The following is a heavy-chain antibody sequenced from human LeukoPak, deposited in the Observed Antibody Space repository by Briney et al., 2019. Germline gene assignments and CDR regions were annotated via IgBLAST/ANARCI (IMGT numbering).Heavy chain of an antibody. CDR2: MNSNSGNT. D-gene: IGHD3-10*01. CDR3: ARGVTMVRGVLYYYYYYYMDV. J-gene: IGHJ6*03. CDR1: GYTFTSYD. Sequence: ASVKVSCKASGYTFTSYDINWVRQATGQGLEWMGWMNSNSGNTGYAQKSQGRVTMTRNTSISTAYMELSSLRSEDTAVYYCARGVTMVRGVLYYYYYYYMDVWGKGTTVTVSS. V-gene: IGHV1-8*01.